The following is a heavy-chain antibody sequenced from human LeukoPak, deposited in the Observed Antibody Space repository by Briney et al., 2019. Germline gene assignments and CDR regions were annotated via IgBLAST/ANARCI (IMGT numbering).Heavy chain of an antibody. CDR1: GFIFSIYA. Sequence: GGSLRLSCAASGFIFSIYAMTWVRQAPGKGLEWVSAISGRGDSSYYADSVKGRFTISRDNSKNTLYLQMNNLRAEDTAVYYCANDLTGGSYYFAMDVWGPGTTVTVSS. D-gene: IGHD7-27*01. V-gene: IGHV3-23*01. CDR3: ANDLTGGSYYFAMDV. J-gene: IGHJ6*02. CDR2: ISGRGDSS.